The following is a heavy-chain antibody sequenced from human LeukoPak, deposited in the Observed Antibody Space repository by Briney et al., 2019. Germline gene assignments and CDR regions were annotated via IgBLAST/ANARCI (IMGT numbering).Heavy chain of an antibody. CDR1: GFTFRNYG. J-gene: IGHJ5*02. CDR3: ARDRDWGAFDA. CDR2: IRSGGTKK. V-gene: IGHV3-30*02. D-gene: IGHD3/OR15-3a*01. Sequence: PGGSLRLSCAASGFTFRNYGMHWVRQAPGKGLEWVAFIRSGGTKKYFGDSVKGRFTISRDNSRNTLSLQMNSLRAEDTALYYCARDRDWGAFDAWGQGTLVTVSS.